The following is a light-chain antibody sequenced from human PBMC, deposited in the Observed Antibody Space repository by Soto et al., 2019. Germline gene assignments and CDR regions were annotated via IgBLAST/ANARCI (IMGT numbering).Light chain of an antibody. J-gene: IGLJ1*01. CDR1: SSDIGGYSY. V-gene: IGLV2-14*03. CDR2: DVN. Sequence: QSVLTQPASVSASPGQSITISCIGTSSDIGGYSYVSWYQQHPGKAPKLLIRDVNYRPSGISARFSGSKSGTSASLAISGLQSEDEANSSCATWDGGLSGPFVFGTGTKVTVL. CDR3: ATWDGGLSGPFV.